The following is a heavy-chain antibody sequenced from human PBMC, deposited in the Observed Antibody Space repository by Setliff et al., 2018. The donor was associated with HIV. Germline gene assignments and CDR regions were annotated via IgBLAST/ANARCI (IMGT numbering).Heavy chain of an antibody. D-gene: IGHD3-10*02. Sequence: GGSLRLSCEASGFTFSSSAMSWVRQAPGKVLEWVSALSGAGGSTYYADSVKGRFTISRDNYKNTLYLQMSSLRTEDTAVYYCVKSLMFFNWFDSWGQGTLVTVSS. V-gene: IGHV3-23*01. CDR1: GFTFSSSA. CDR2: LSGAGGST. CDR3: VKSLMFFNWFDS. J-gene: IGHJ5*01.